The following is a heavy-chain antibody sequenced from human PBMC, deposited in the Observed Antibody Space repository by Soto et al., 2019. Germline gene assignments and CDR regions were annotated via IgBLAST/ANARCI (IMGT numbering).Heavy chain of an antibody. Sequence: QVQLVQSGAEEKKPGASVKVCCKASGYTFSSYAMHWVRQAPGQRLEWMGWINAGNGNTKYSQKFQGRVTVSRDTSASTAYMELSSLISEDTAVYYCARGGPPIDYWGQGTLVTVSS. CDR3: ARGGPPIDY. J-gene: IGHJ4*02. CDR2: INAGNGNT. V-gene: IGHV1-3*05. CDR1: GYTFSSYA. D-gene: IGHD3-10*01.